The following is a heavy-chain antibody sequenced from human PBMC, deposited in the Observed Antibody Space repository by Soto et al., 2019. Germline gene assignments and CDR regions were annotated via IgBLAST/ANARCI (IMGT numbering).Heavy chain of an antibody. CDR3: ARGRANRRPLYYYFGMDV. CDR2: INHSGST. V-gene: IGHV4-34*01. Sequence: QVQLQQWGAGLLKPSETLSLTCAVYGGSFSGYYWSWIRQPPGKGLEWIGEINHSGSTNYNPSLKSRVTISVDTSKNQFSLKLSSVTAADTAVYYCARGRANRRPLYYYFGMDVWGQGPTVTVSS. CDR1: GGSFSGYY. J-gene: IGHJ6*02. D-gene: IGHD3-16*02.